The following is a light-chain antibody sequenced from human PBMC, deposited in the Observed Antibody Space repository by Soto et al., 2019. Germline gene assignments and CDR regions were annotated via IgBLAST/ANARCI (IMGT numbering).Light chain of an antibody. CDR2: GAS. CDR3: HQYDSYPYT. Sequence: DIQLTQSPFFLSASVGDRVTISCRASQAIYSYLAWYQQKPGKAPKLLIFGASKLQSGVPSRFSGSGSGTEFTLTISSLQPEDFATYYCHQYDSYPYTFGQGTKLEI. CDR1: QAIYSY. J-gene: IGKJ2*01. V-gene: IGKV1-9*01.